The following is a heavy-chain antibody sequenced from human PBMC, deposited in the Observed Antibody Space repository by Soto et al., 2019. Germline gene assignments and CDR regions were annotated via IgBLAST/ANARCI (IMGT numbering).Heavy chain of an antibody. CDR1: GFTVSSKY. Sequence: GGSLRLSCAASGFTVSSKYMSWVRQAPGKGLEWVSLIYSGGNTYYADSVKDRFTISRDSSKNTLYLQMNSLRAEDTAGDYCAKLYSGWSPVIARWCQGTLVTVSS. CDR3: AKLYSGWSPVIAR. J-gene: IGHJ4*02. V-gene: IGHV3-53*01. D-gene: IGHD6-19*01. CDR2: IYSGGNT.